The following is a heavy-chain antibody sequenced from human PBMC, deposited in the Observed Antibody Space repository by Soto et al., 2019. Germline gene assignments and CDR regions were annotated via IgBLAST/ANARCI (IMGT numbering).Heavy chain of an antibody. CDR1: GFTFSSYA. CDR3: AKGDIVGATTYNWFDP. V-gene: IGHV3-23*01. CDR2: ISGSGGST. J-gene: IGHJ5*02. D-gene: IGHD1-26*01. Sequence: GGSLRLSCAASGFTFSSYAMSWVRQAPGKGLEWVSAISGSGGSTYYADSVKGRFTISRDNSKNTLYLQMNSLTAEDTAVYYCAKGDIVGATTYNWFDPWGQGTLVTVS.